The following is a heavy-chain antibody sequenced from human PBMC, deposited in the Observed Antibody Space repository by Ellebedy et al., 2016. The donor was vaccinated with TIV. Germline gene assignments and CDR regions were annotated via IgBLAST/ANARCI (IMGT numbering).Heavy chain of an antibody. CDR3: ARSARIVVGDGYYFDY. J-gene: IGHJ4*02. Sequence: MPSETLSLTCIVSGVSISSYYWSWIRQPAGKGLEWIGRIYTSGNTDYNPSLRSRVSMSVDTPKSQFSLKLSSVTAADTAVYYCARSARIVVGDGYYFDYWGLGTLVTVSS. D-gene: IGHD3-22*01. CDR2: IYTSGNT. V-gene: IGHV4-4*07. CDR1: GVSISSYY.